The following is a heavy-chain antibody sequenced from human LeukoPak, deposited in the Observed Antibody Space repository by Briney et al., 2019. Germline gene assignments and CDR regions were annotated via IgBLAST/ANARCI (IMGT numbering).Heavy chain of an antibody. D-gene: IGHD2-2*02. V-gene: IGHV5-51*01. CDR1: GYGFTSYW. Sequence: GESLKISCKASGYGFTSYWIGWVRQMPGKGLEWMRIIYPGDSDTRYSPSFQGQVTISADKSINTAYLQWSSLKASDTAIYYCARRYTESRGNWFDPWGQGTLVTVSS. CDR3: ARRYTESRGNWFDP. J-gene: IGHJ5*02. CDR2: IYPGDSDT.